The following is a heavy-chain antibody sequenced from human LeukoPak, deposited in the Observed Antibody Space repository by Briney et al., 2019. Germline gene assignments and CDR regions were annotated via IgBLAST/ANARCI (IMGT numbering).Heavy chain of an antibody. CDR2: INPNSGGT. J-gene: IGHJ5*02. CDR3: ATRYYDSSGWQFDP. Sequence: GASVKVSCKASGYTFTGYYMHWVRQAPGQGLEWMGWINPNSGGTNYAQKFQGRVIMTRDTSISTAYMELSRLRSDDTAVYYCATRYYDSSGWQFDPWGQGTLVTVSS. D-gene: IGHD3-22*01. CDR1: GYTFTGYY. V-gene: IGHV1-2*02.